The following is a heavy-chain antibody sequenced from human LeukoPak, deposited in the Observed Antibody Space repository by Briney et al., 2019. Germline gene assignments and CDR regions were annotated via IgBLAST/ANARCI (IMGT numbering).Heavy chain of an antibody. CDR2: FDPEDGET. CDR3: ATDIAAVRGVIY. Sequence: ASVKVSCKVSGYTLTELSMHWVRQAPGKGLEWMGGFDPEDGETIYAQKFQGRVTMTEDTSTDTAYMELSSLRSEDTAVYYCATDIAAVRGVIYWGQGTLVTVSS. CDR1: GYTLTELS. J-gene: IGHJ4*02. V-gene: IGHV1-24*01. D-gene: IGHD3-10*01.